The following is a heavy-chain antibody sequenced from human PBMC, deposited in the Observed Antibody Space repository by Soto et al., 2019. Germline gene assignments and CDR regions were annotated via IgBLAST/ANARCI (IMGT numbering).Heavy chain of an antibody. D-gene: IGHD2-21*02. J-gene: IGHJ6*02. Sequence: ASVKVSCKASEGTFSSYAISWVRQAPGQGLEWMGGIIPIFGTANYAQKFQGRVTITADESTSTAYMELSSLRSEDTAVYYCAREVVTPPQGGARWCYYYYGMDVWGQGTTVTVSS. V-gene: IGHV1-69*13. CDR3: AREVVTPPQGGARWCYYYYGMDV. CDR1: EGTFSSYA. CDR2: IIPIFGTA.